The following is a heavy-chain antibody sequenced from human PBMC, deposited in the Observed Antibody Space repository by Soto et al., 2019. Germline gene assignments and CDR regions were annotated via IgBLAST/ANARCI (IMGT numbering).Heavy chain of an antibody. V-gene: IGHV4-59*08. CDR3: ARTGNGWYFYMDV. D-gene: IGHD6-19*01. Sequence: SETLSLTCTVSGGSISSYYWSWIRQPPGKGLEWIGYIYYSGSTNYNPSLKSRVTISVDTSKNQFSLKLSSVTAADTAVYYCARTGNGWYFYMDVWGKGTTVTVSS. CDR2: IYYSGST. J-gene: IGHJ6*03. CDR1: GGSISSYY.